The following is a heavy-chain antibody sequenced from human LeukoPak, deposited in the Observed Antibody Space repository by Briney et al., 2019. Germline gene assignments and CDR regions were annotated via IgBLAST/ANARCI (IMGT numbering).Heavy chain of an antibody. CDR1: GYTFTSYY. V-gene: IGHV1-46*01. D-gene: IGHD3-22*01. CDR3: ARTDYDSSGYYLYYYYYYMDV. J-gene: IGHJ6*03. Sequence: GASVKVSCKASGYTFTSYYMHWVRQAPGQGLEWMGIINPSGGSTSYAQKFQGRVTMTRDTSTSTVHMELSSLRSEDTAVYYCARTDYDSSGYYLYYYYYYMDVWGKGTTVTVSS. CDR2: INPSGGST.